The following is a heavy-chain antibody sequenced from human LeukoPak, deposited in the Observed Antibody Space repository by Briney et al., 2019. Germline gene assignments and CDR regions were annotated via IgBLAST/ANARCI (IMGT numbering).Heavy chain of an antibody. V-gene: IGHV3-11*01. CDR1: GFTFSDYY. Sequence: GGSLRLSCAASGFTFSDYYMSWIRQAPGKGLEWVSYISSSGSNIYYADSVKGRFTISRDNSKNSLYLQMNSLRAEDTAVYYCARTNYYYYYMDVWGKGTTVTISS. J-gene: IGHJ6*03. CDR3: ARTNYYYYYMDV. CDR2: ISSSGSNI.